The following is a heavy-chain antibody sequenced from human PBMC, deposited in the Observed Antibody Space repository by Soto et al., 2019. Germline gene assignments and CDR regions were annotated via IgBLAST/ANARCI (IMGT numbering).Heavy chain of an antibody. D-gene: IGHD6-13*01. V-gene: IGHV3-23*01. CDR1: GFTFASYA. CDR3: AKEGTYSSNSLYYFDY. J-gene: IGHJ4*02. Sequence: EVQLLESGGGLVQPGGSLRLSCAASGFTFASYAMSWVRQAPGKGLEWVSAFSGSDGGAGTFYADSVKGRFTISRDNSKNTLYLLMTNLRAEDTAEYYCAKEGTYSSNSLYYFDYWGQGTLVTVSS. CDR2: FSGSDGGAGT.